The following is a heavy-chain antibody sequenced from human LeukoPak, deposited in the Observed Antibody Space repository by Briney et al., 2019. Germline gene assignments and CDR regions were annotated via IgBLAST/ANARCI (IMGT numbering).Heavy chain of an antibody. CDR1: GFTFSSYA. D-gene: IGHD2-15*01. J-gene: IGHJ4*02. CDR3: AKDRCSGGSCYTYFDY. Sequence: GGSLRLSCAASGFTFSSYAMSWVRQAPGKGLEWVSGISGSGGSTYYADSVKGRFTISRDTSKNTLYLQVNSLRAEDTAVYYCAKDRCSGGSCYTYFDYWGQGTLVTVSS. V-gene: IGHV3-23*01. CDR2: ISGSGGST.